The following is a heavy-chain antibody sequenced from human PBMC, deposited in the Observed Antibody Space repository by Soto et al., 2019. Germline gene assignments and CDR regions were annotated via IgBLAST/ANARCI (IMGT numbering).Heavy chain of an antibody. CDR1: GASVSSNSAA. V-gene: IGHV6-1*01. CDR2: TYYRSKWYN. D-gene: IGHD6-19*01. CDR3: ARGTMTGASSGGYHYYYGMDV. Sequence: PWQTLSLTFAISGASVSSNSAACNWIRQSPSRGLEWLGRTYYRSKWYNDYAVSVKSRITINPDTSKNQFSLQLNSVTPEDTAVYYCARGTMTGASSGGYHYYYGMDVWGHGTKVTVAS. J-gene: IGHJ6*02.